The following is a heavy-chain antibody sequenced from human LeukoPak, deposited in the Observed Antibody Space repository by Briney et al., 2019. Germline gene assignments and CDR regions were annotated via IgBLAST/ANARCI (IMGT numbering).Heavy chain of an antibody. CDR1: GYRPINFD. D-gene: IGHD6-13*01. Sequence: ASVKISCKTSGYRPINFDINWVRQAPGQGLEWMGWMNPDNGNTGYAQKFQGRVSMSGDTSISTAFMVLSSLRSDDTAVYFCARGPRESSSSDYWGQGTLVTVSS. J-gene: IGHJ4*02. CDR3: ARGPRESSSSDY. V-gene: IGHV1-8*01. CDR2: MNPDNGNT.